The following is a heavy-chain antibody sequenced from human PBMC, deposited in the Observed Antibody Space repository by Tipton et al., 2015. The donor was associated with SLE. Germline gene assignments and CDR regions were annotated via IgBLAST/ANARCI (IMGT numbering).Heavy chain of an antibody. V-gene: IGHV4-39*07. Sequence: TLSLTCTISGDSISSYYWNWIRQPPGKGLEWIGSMYYGGNTYHNPSLESRLIISVDTSKNQFSLKLTSVTAAGTAVYYCARLLYSSGWSFGAFDIWGQGTMITVSS. CDR2: MYYGGNT. CDR3: ARLLYSSGWSFGAFDI. D-gene: IGHD6-19*01. J-gene: IGHJ3*02. CDR1: GDSISSYY.